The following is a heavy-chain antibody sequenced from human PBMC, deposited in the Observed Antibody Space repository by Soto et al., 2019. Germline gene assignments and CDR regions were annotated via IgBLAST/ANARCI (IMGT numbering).Heavy chain of an antibody. V-gene: IGHV4-31*03. CDR3: ARGTMGGDYHY. CDR2: IYHSGST. J-gene: IGHJ4*02. CDR1: GGSISSGGYY. Sequence: SETLALTCPVSGGSISSGGYYCTWIRQHPGKGLEWIGYIYHSGSTFYNPSLKSRVTRSPDTSRTRFSLKLTSVTAADTAVYYCARGTMGGDYHYWGQGSMDSVS. D-gene: IGHD4-17*01.